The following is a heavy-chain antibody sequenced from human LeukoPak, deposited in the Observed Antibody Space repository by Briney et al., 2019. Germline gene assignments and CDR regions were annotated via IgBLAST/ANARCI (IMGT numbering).Heavy chain of an antibody. CDR2: ISGSGGNT. D-gene: IGHD3-10*01. CDR1: GFTFSTYA. Sequence: GGSLRLSCAASGFTFSTYAMNWVRQAPGKGLEWVSIISGSGGNTFYADAVKGRFTISRDNSKNTLYLQMNNLRDEDTAVYYCAKGTYGSGSYCFDYWGLGTLVTVSS. J-gene: IGHJ4*02. CDR3: AKGTYGSGSYCFDY. V-gene: IGHV3-23*01.